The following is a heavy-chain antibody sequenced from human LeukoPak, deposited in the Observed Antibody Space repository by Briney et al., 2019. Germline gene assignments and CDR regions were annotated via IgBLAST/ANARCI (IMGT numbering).Heavy chain of an antibody. CDR2: IYTSGST. D-gene: IGHD7-27*01. CDR3: ARDRRTGDIDY. V-gene: IGHV4-61*02. Sequence: SETLSLTCTVSGGSISSGSYYWSWIRQPAGKGLEWIGRIYTSGSTNYNPSLKSRVTISVDTSKNQFSLKLSSVTAADTAVYYCARDRRTGDIDYWGQGTLVTVSS. J-gene: IGHJ4*02. CDR1: GGSISSGSYY.